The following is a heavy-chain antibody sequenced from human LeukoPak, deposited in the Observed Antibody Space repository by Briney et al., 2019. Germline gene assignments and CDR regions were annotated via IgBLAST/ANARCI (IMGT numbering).Heavy chain of an antibody. CDR2: IIPIFGTA. CDR3: ARERGGGYSYGSFDY. D-gene: IGHD5-18*01. J-gene: IGHJ4*02. CDR1: GGTFSSYA. V-gene: IGHV1-69*06. Sequence: SVKVSCKASGGTFSSYAISWVRQAPGQGLEWMGGIIPIFGTANYAQKFQGRVTITADKSTSTAYMELSSLRSEDTAVYYCARERGGGYSYGSFDYWGQGTLVTVSS.